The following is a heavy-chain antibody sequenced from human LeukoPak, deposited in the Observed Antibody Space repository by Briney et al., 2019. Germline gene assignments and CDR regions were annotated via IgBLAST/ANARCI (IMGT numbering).Heavy chain of an antibody. D-gene: IGHD6-19*01. V-gene: IGHV1-2*04. CDR2: INPNSGGT. CDR1: GYTFTGYY. CDR3: ARMFAGGWLFDY. J-gene: IGHJ4*02. Sequence: GSVKVSCKASGYTFTGYYMHWVRPAPGQGLEWMGWINPNSGGTNYAQKFQGWVTMTRDTSISTAYMELSRLRSDDTAVYYCARMFAGGWLFDYWGQGTLVTVSS.